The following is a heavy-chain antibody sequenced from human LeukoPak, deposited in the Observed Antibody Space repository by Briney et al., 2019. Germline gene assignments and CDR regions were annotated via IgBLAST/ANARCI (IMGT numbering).Heavy chain of an antibody. CDR2: IYTSGST. V-gene: IGHV4-4*07. Sequence: SETLSLTCTVSGGSISSYYWSWIRQHAGKGLEWIGRIYTSGSTNYNPSLKSRVTMSVDTSKNQFSLKLSSVTAADTAVYYCAGVPAAIGVLGYLDYWGQGTLVTVSS. D-gene: IGHD2-2*02. CDR1: GGSISSYY. CDR3: AGVPAAIGVLGYLDY. J-gene: IGHJ4*02.